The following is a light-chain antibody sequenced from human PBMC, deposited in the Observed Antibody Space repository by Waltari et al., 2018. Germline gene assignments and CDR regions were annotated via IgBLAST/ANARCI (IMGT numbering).Light chain of an antibody. CDR3: QQYSQSPIT. Sequence: EIVLTQSPGTLSLSPGERATLSCRASQSVTSTYLAWYQQKPGRSPRLLIYGASSRATGVPDRFSGGVSATDFTLTITRLEPEDFAVYYCQQYSQSPITFGQGTRLDNK. V-gene: IGKV3-20*01. J-gene: IGKJ5*01. CDR2: GAS. CDR1: QSVTSTY.